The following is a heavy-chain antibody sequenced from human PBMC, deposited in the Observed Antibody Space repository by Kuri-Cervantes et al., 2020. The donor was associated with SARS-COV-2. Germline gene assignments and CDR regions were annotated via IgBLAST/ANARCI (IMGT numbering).Heavy chain of an antibody. V-gene: IGHV1-3*01. J-gene: IGHJ4*02. CDR3: ARTYCSSTSCSPGDY. CDR1: GYTFTSYA. D-gene: IGHD2-2*01. CDR2: INAGNGNT. Sequence: ASVKVSCKASGYTFTSYAMHWVRQAPGQRLEWMGWINAGNGNTKYSQKFQGRVTITRDTSASTAYMELSSLRSDDTAVYYCARTYCSSTSCSPGDYWGQGTLVTVSS.